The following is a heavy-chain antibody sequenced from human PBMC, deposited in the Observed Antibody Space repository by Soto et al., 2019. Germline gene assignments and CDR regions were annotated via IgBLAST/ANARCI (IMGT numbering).Heavy chain of an antibody. Sequence: QVQLVQSGAEVKKPGASVKVSCKASGYTFTSYYMHWVRQAPGQGLEWMGIINPSGGSTSYAQKFQRRVTMTRNTSTRTVYMELSSLRSEDTAVYYCARVVDSSWGLGGAFDIWGQGTMVTVSS. J-gene: IGHJ3*02. V-gene: IGHV1-46*03. CDR1: GYTFTSYY. D-gene: IGHD6-13*01. CDR2: INPSGGST. CDR3: ARVVDSSWGLGGAFDI.